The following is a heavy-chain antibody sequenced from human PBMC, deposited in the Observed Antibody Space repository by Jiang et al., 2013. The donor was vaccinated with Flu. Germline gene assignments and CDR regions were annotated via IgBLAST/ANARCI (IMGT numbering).Heavy chain of an antibody. V-gene: IGHV4-61*02. CDR3: ACSGYYWAYFDY. Sequence: GPGLVKPSQTLSLTCTVSGGSISSGSYYWSWIRQPAGKGLEWIGRIYTSGSTNYNPSLKSRVTISVDTSKNQFSLKLSSVTAADTAVYYCACSGYYWAYFDYWGQGTLVTVSS. D-gene: IGHD3-22*01. CDR1: GGSISSGSYY. CDR2: IYTSGST. J-gene: IGHJ4*02.